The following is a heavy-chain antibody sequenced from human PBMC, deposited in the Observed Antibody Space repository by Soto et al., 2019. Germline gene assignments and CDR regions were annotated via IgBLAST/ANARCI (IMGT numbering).Heavy chain of an antibody. CDR2: ISSSSSTI. CDR3: ARGYYSGSGSYSQDYMDV. Sequence: EVQLVESGGGLVQPGGSLRLSCAASGFTFSTYSMNWVRQAPGKGLEWVSYISSSSSTIHYVDSVKGRFTISRDNAKNSLYLQMNSLRAEDTAVYYCARGYYSGSGSYSQDYMDVWGKGTTVTVSS. D-gene: IGHD3-10*01. J-gene: IGHJ6*03. V-gene: IGHV3-48*01. CDR1: GFTFSTYS.